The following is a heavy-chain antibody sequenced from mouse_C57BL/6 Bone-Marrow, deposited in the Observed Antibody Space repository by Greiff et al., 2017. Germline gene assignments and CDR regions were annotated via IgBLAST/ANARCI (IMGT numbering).Heavy chain of an antibody. Sequence: QVQLQQPGAELVKPGASVKMSCKASGYTFTSYWVHWVKQRPGRGLEWIGGIDPNSGGTKFNEKFKSKAILTVNKPSSTANMQLSSLTAEDSAVYYGVRVINYYSNYEFAYWGQGTLVPVSA. V-gene: IGHV1-72*01. J-gene: IGHJ3*01. CDR2: IDPNSGGT. CDR3: VRVINYYSNYEFAY. CDR1: GYTFTSYW. D-gene: IGHD2-5*01.